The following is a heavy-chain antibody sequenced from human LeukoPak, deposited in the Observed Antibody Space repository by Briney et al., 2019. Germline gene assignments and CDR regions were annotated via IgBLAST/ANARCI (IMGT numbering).Heavy chain of an antibody. J-gene: IGHJ4*02. D-gene: IGHD1-26*01. CDR1: GFTLSSYA. CDR3: AKRGAEVGTTVAPGDY. V-gene: IGHV3-23*01. CDR2: ISGNGYP. Sequence: PGGSLRLSCAASGFTLSSYAMNWVRQAPGKGLEWVSAISGNGYPYYADSVKGRFTISRDNSKNTLYLQMNSLRAEDTAVYYCAKRGAEVGTTVAPGDYWGQGTLLTVSS.